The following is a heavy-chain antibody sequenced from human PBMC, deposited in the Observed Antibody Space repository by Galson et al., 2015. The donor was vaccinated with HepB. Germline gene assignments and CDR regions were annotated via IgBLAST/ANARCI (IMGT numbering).Heavy chain of an antibody. CDR2: SKSAPAGGTI. CDR1: GFNIRWLW. V-gene: IGHV3-15*01. D-gene: IGHD7-27*01. Sequence: SLSPSCAASGFNIRWLWLSWIRQAPGTGLAWVGPSKSAPAGGTIDYAASVKCRLTIPREDSNNTLYLQMNSLQTEDTAIYECNTATQHWAVVTYWGQGTPVTVSS. CDR3: NTATQHWAVVTY. J-gene: IGHJ4*02.